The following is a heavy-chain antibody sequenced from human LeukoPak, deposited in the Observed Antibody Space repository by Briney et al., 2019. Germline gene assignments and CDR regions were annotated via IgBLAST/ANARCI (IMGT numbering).Heavy chain of an antibody. J-gene: IGHJ4*02. D-gene: IGHD5-12*01. CDR1: GFTFSNFS. CDR3: VKGAYDYIEMGYFDY. V-gene: IGHV3-23*01. CDR2: IIGGSGDI. Sequence: PGGSLRLSCVASGFTFSNFSMSWVRQAPGKGLEGVSLIIGGSGDIFYADSVKGRFNIFRDNSQNTLYPQINNLRAAGTALYYCVKGAYDYIEMGYFDYWGQGTLVTVSS.